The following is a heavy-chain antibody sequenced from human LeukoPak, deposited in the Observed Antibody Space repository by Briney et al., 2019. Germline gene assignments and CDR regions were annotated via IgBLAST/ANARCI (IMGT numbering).Heavy chain of an antibody. V-gene: IGHV3-33*01. CDR1: GFTFRASG. D-gene: IGHD1-26*01. CDR3: VRDGVGGTKFFGYFDY. CDR2: IRRDGSNI. Sequence: GGSLRLSCEASGFTFRASGMHWVRQAPGKGLEWVAVIRRDGSNIFYGDSVKGRFTISRDNSRNTLFLQMNSLRAEDTAVYYCVRDGVGGTKFFGYFDYWGQGAPVTVSS. J-gene: IGHJ4*02.